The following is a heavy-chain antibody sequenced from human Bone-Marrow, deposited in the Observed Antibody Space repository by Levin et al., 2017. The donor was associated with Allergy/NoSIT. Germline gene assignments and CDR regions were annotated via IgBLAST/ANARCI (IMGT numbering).Heavy chain of an antibody. CDR1: GFTFSRYS. D-gene: IGHD6-19*01. CDR3: AEEGSVTGMRSFDY. CDR2: FWSDGSTK. V-gene: IGHV3-33*06. Sequence: GESLKISCTASGFTFSRYSMHWVRQAPGKGLEWVAAFWSDGSTKYDADSVKGRFTISRDNSKNTLYLQMSSLRAEDTAVYYCAEEGSVTGMRSFDYWGQGTLVTVSS. J-gene: IGHJ4*02.